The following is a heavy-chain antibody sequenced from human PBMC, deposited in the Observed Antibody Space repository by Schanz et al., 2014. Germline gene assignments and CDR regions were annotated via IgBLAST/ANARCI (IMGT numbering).Heavy chain of an antibody. CDR2: ISVYHGHT. CDR3: VRDAGWAFGDYHGMDV. J-gene: IGHJ6*02. CDR1: GYTFNNHG. V-gene: IGHV1-18*01. D-gene: IGHD3-10*01. Sequence: QVQLVQSGAEVKKPGASVKFSCKASGYTFNNHGISWVRQAPGQGLEWMGWISVYHGHTNYAEKVHGRGTMTTDTSTSTAYMELRSLISDDTAVYYCVRDAGWAFGDYHGMDVWGQGTSVTVSS.